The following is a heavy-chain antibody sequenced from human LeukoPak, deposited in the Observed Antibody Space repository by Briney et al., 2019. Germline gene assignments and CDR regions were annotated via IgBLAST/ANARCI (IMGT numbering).Heavy chain of an antibody. CDR2: IYTSGST. Sequence: SETLSLTCTVSGGSISSGSYYWSWIRQPAGKGLEWIGHIYTSGSTNYNPSLKSRVTISVDTSENQLFLKLSSVTAADTAVYYCARSYYGSGSYQGYWGQGILVTVSS. CDR1: GGSISSGSYY. J-gene: IGHJ4*02. D-gene: IGHD3-10*01. CDR3: ARSYYGSGSYQGY. V-gene: IGHV4-61*09.